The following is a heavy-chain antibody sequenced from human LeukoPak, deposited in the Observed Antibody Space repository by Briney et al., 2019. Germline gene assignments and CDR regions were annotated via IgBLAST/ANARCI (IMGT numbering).Heavy chain of an antibody. CDR2: ISAYNGNT. CDR3: ARGGYRVYYYYYMDV. V-gene: IGHV1-18*01. Sequence: ASVKVSCKASGYTFTSYGISWVRQAPGQGLEWMGWISAYNGNTNYAQKLQGRVTMTTDTSTSTAYMELSSLRSEDTAVYYCARGGYRVYYYYYMDVWGKGTTVTVSS. D-gene: IGHD5-12*01. CDR1: GYTFTSYG. J-gene: IGHJ6*03.